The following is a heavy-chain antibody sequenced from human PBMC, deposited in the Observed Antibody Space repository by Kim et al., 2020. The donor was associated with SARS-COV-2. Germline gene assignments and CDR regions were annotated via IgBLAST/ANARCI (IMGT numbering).Heavy chain of an antibody. Sequence: GGSLRLSCAASGFTFSSYGMHWVRQAPGKGLEWVAVISYDGSNKYYADSVKGRFTISSDNSKNTMYLQMNSLRAEDTAVYYCANGGWLLVRGAPFDYWGQGTLVTVSS. J-gene: IGHJ4*02. CDR1: GFTFSSYG. V-gene: IGHV3-30*18. CDR2: ISYDGSNK. D-gene: IGHD3-10*01. CDR3: ANGGWLLVRGAPFDY.